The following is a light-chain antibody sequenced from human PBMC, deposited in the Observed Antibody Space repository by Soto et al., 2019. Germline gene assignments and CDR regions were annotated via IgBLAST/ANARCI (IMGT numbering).Light chain of an antibody. CDR3: QQYGSSSYT. V-gene: IGKV3-20*01. CDR1: QSVSSSY. J-gene: IGKJ2*01. CDR2: GAS. Sequence: IVLTQSPGTLSLSPGERATLSCRASQSVSSSYLAWYQQKPGQAPRLLIYGASSRATGISDRFSGSGSGTDFTLTISRLEPEDFAVYYCQQYGSSSYTFGQGTKLEIK.